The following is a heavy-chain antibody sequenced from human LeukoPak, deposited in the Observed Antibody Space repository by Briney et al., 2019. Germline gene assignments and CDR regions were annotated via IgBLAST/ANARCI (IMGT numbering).Heavy chain of an antibody. CDR3: ARATGNSDHSPREPIHWYFDL. CDR2: IIPIFGPA. D-gene: IGHD4-23*01. J-gene: IGHJ2*01. CDR1: GGTFSTFG. V-gene: IGHV1-69*13. Sequence: SVKVSCKASGGTFSTFGLSWVRQAPGQGLEWMGGIIPIFGPANYAQKFQGRVTITADESTSTAYMELSSLRSEDTAVYFCARATGNSDHSPREPIHWYFDLWGRGTLVSVSS.